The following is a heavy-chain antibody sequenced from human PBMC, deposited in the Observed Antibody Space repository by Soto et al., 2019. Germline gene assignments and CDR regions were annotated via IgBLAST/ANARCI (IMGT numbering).Heavy chain of an antibody. V-gene: IGHV3-7*04. CDR1: GFMFNNFW. J-gene: IGHJ4*02. CDR2: IKQDGSEK. D-gene: IGHD2-2*01. CDR3: ARATNYSSIRPPFDY. Sequence: PGGSLRLSCVASGFMFNNFWMTWVRQAPGKGLEWVATIKQDGSEKDFLDSAKGRFSISRDNARSSLYLQMSSLTVEDTAVYYCARATNYSSIRPPFDYWGPGTLVTVSS.